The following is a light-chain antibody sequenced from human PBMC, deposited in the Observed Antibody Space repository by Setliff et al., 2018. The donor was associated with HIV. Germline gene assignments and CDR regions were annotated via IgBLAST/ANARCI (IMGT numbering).Light chain of an antibody. V-gene: IGLV2-14*03. CDR3: SSYTASSTLV. J-gene: IGLJ3*02. CDR1: SSDVGGYNY. CDR2: DVS. Sequence: QSVLTQPASVSGSPGQSITISCTGSSSDVGGYNYVSWYQQHPGKAPKLMIYDVSQRPSGVSDRFSGSKSGITASLTISGLQPEDESDYYCSSYTASSTLVFGGGTKSPS.